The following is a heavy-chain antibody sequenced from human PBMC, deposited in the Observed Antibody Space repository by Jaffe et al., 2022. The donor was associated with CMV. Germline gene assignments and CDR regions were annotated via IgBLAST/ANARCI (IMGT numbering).Heavy chain of an antibody. J-gene: IGHJ6*03. Sequence: QVQLVESGGGVVQPGGSLRLSCAASGFIFSDSGMHWVRQAPGKGLEWVAVIWYDATNKYYADSVKGRFTISRDNSKNTLYLQMNSLGAEDTAVYYCARDGPPLDTKYYYYMDVWGKGTTVTVSS. CDR2: IWYDATNK. D-gene: IGHD1-1*01. V-gene: IGHV3-33*08. CDR3: ARDGPPLDTKYYYYMDV. CDR1: GFIFSDSG.